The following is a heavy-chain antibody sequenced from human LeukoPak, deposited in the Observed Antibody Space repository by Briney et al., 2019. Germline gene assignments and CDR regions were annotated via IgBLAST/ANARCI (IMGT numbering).Heavy chain of an antibody. V-gene: IGHV4-59*12. CDR3: ARGLVVTPTDYYYYGMDV. CDR1: GGSISSYY. J-gene: IGHJ6*02. Sequence: SSETLSLTCTVSGGSISSYYWSWIRQPPGKGLEWIGEIYHSGSTNYNPSLKSRVTISVDKSKNQFSLKLSSVTAADTAVYYCARGLVVTPTDYYYYGMDVWGQGTTVTVSS. CDR2: IYHSGST. D-gene: IGHD4-23*01.